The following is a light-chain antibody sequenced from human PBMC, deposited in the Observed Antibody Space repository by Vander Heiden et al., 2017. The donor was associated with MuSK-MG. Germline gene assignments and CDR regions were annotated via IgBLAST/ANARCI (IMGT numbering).Light chain of an antibody. CDR1: SSDVGGYNY. Sequence: QSALTQPTSVPGSPGQSITISCTGTSSDVGGYNYVSWYQQHPGKAPNLMIYDVSNRPSGVSNRSSGSKSGNTASLTISGLQAEDEAHYYCSSYTSSRTVVFGGGTKLTVL. V-gene: IGLV2-14*03. J-gene: IGLJ2*01. CDR3: SSYTSSRTVV. CDR2: DVS.